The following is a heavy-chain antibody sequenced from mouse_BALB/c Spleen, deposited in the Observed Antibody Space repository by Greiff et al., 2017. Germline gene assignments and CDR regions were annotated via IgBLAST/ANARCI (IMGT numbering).Heavy chain of an antibody. J-gene: IGHJ4*01. V-gene: IGHV5-17*02. Sequence: EVKVEESGGGLVQPGGSRKLSCAASGFTFSSFGMHWVRQAPEKGLEWVAYISSGSSTIYYADTVKGRFTISRDNPKNTLFLQMTSLRSEDTAMYYCARGTDAMDYWGQGTSVTVSS. CDR1: GFTFSSFG. CDR2: ISSGSSTI. CDR3: ARGTDAMDY. D-gene: IGHD3-3*01.